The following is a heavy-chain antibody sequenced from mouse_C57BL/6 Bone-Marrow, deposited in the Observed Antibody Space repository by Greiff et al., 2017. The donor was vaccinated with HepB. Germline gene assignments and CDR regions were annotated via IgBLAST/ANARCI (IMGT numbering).Heavy chain of an antibody. J-gene: IGHJ3*01. CDR3: ALLLGAY. Sequence: DVMLVESGGGLVKPGGSLKLSCAASGFTFSDYGMHWVRQAPEKGLEWVAYISSGSSTIYYADTVKGRFTISRDDAKNTLFLHMTSLRSEDTAMYYCALLLGAYWGEGTLVTVSA. CDR2: ISSGSSTI. V-gene: IGHV5-17*01. D-gene: IGHD1-1*01. CDR1: GFTFSDYG.